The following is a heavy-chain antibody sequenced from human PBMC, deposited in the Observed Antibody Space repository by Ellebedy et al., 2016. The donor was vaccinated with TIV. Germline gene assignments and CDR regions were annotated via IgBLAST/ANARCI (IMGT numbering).Heavy chain of an antibody. V-gene: IGHV4-34*01. CDR2: FNLGGTT. CDR3: AKWTVGYCSNPSCNIGDY. D-gene: IGHD2-2*02. J-gene: IGHJ4*02. Sequence: MPSETLSLTCAVYGGSFSNYYWSWIRQTPGKGLEWIGEFNLGGTTNYNPSLKSRVTISVDTSKNQFSLKLSSVTAAETAVYYCAKWTVGYCSNPSCNIGDYWGQGTLVTVSS. CDR1: GGSFSNYY.